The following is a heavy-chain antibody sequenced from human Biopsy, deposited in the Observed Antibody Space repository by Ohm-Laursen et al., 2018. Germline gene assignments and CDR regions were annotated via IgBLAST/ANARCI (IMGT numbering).Heavy chain of an antibody. CDR2: IFKDGNT. CDR3: ARVGSGWAPFDK. CDR1: GYSISSDYR. J-gene: IGHJ4*02. Sequence: SQTLSLTCPVSGYSISSDYRWGWIRPAPGKTLEWLGNIFKDGNTHYNPSLRSRLIILIDTSKNQFSLMMTSVSGADTAVYFCARVGSGWAPFDKWGPGTLVTVSS. D-gene: IGHD6-19*01. V-gene: IGHV4-38-2*02.